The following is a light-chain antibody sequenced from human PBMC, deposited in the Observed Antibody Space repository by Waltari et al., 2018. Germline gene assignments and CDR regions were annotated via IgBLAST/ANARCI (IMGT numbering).Light chain of an antibody. V-gene: IGLV2-8*01. CDR2: EVC. CDR1: RRYAGGYNY. Sequence: SALTQPASVFGSLGQSVTTSCPGTRRYAGGYNYASLYQQYPGKAPELIIYEVCSRPSGVPARFSGSNSGNTASLTVSGLQAEDEADYYCSSYAGITNWVFGGGTKLTVL. CDR3: SSYAGITNWV. J-gene: IGLJ3*02.